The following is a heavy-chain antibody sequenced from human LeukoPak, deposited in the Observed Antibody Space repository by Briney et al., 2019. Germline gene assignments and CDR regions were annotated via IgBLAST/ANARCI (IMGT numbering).Heavy chain of an antibody. J-gene: IGHJ3*02. CDR3: ARGGYGSGSYYHDAFDI. CDR1: GGSISSGGYS. V-gene: IGHV4-30-2*01. D-gene: IGHD3-10*01. Sequence: SQTLSLTCAVSGGSISSGGYSWSWIRQPPGKGLEWIGYIYHSGSTYYNPSLKSRVTISVDRSKNQFSLKLSSVTAADTVVYYCARGGYGSGSYYHDAFDIWAKGQWSPSLQ. CDR2: IYHSGST.